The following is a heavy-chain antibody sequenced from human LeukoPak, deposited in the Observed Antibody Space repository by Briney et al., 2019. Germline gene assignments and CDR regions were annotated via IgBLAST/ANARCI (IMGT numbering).Heavy chain of an antibody. Sequence: PSETLSLTCTVSGGSISSYYWSWIRQPPGKGLECIGYIYYSGSTNYNPSLKSRVTISVDTSKNQFSLKLSSVTAADTAVYYCAREEYGDSQTYWGQGTLVTVSS. V-gene: IGHV4-59*12. J-gene: IGHJ4*02. CDR2: IYYSGST. CDR1: GGSISSYY. CDR3: AREEYGDSQTY. D-gene: IGHD4-17*01.